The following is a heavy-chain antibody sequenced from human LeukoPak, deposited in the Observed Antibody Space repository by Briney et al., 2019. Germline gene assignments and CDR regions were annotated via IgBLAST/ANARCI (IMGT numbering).Heavy chain of an antibody. CDR3: ARGQLATAMGRDYFDY. CDR1: GGFIGTYY. D-gene: IGHD5-18*01. CDR2: IYTSGST. Sequence: SETLSLTCTVSGGFIGTYYWSWIRQPAGKGLEWIGRIYTSGSTNYNPSLKGRVSMAVDTSKNQFSLKLTSVTAADTAVYYCARGQLATAMGRDYFDYWGQGTVVTVSS. J-gene: IGHJ4*02. V-gene: IGHV4-4*07.